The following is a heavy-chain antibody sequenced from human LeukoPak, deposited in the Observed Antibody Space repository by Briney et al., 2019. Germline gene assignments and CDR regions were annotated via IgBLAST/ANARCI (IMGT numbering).Heavy chain of an antibody. D-gene: IGHD2-15*01. V-gene: IGHV3-21*01. CDR2: ISSSSSYI. Sequence: GGSLRLSCAASGFTFSSYSMNWVRQAPGKGLEWVSSISSSSSYIYYADSVKGRFTISRDKAKNSLYLQMNSLRAEDTAVYYCARDQMLGYCSGGSCYSRNYFDYWGQGTLVTVSS. CDR3: ARDQMLGYCSGGSCYSRNYFDY. J-gene: IGHJ4*02. CDR1: GFTFSSYS.